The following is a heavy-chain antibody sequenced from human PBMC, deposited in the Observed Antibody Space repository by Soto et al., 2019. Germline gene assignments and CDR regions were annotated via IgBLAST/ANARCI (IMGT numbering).Heavy chain of an antibody. CDR2: MNPNSGNT. D-gene: IGHD6-13*01. Sequence: ASVKVSCKASGYTFTSYDINWVRQATGQGLEWMGWMNPNSGNTGYAQKFQGRVTMTRNTSISTAYMELSSLRSEDTAVYYCAREDSSSWYRASGFDPWGQGTLVTVSS. CDR3: AREDSSSWYRASGFDP. V-gene: IGHV1-8*01. J-gene: IGHJ5*02. CDR1: GYTFTSYD.